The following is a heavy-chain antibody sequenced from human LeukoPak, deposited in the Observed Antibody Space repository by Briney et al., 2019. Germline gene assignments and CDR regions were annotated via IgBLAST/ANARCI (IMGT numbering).Heavy chain of an antibody. Sequence: ASVKVSCKASGYTFTGYGISWVRQAPGQGLEWMGWIRVYNGNTNYVQKFQGRVTMTTDTSRSTVYMELRSLKSDDTAVYYCARIRGITIFGVLGADNHGLDVWGQGTTVTVSS. CDR2: IRVYNGNT. J-gene: IGHJ6*02. CDR1: GYTFTGYG. D-gene: IGHD3-3*01. CDR3: ARIRGITIFGVLGADNHGLDV. V-gene: IGHV1-18*01.